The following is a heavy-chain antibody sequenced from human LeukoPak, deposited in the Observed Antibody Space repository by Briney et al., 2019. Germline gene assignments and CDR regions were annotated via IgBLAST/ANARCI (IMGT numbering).Heavy chain of an antibody. CDR1: GFSFSNYE. J-gene: IGHJ5*02. CDR3: ARGVFYSSDYSNCFDP. V-gene: IGHV3-48*03. D-gene: IGHD6-19*01. Sequence: GGSLRLSCAASGFSFSNYEVNWVRQAPGKGLEWVSYISSSASTIYYADSVKGRLTISRDNAKNSLYLQMNGLRAEDTAVYYCARGVFYSSDYSNCFDPWGQGTLVTVSS. CDR2: ISSSASTI.